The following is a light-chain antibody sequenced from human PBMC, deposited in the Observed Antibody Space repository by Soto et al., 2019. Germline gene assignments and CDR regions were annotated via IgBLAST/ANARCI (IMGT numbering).Light chain of an antibody. V-gene: IGKV1-39*01. Sequence: IQMTQSTSSLSASLGDRVTITCRASHNIDNYLNWYQQKPGKAPKLLIYATSTLQSGVPPRFSGSGSGTDFTLTISTLQPEDFATYYCQQSYSTPLTFGGGTKVDIK. CDR3: QQSYSTPLT. CDR2: ATS. J-gene: IGKJ4*01. CDR1: HNIDNY.